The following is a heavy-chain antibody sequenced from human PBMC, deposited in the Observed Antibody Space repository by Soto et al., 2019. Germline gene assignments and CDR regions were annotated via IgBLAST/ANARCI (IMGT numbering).Heavy chain of an antibody. CDR2: INHSGST. V-gene: IGHV4-34*01. Sequence: SETLSLICAVYGGSFSGYYWSWIRQPPGKGLEWIGEINHSGSTNYNPSLKSRVTISVDTSKNQFSLKLSSVTAADTAVYCCAREKSGCSSGWYVYWGQGTLVTVS. CDR1: GGSFSGYY. J-gene: IGHJ4*02. D-gene: IGHD6-19*01. CDR3: AREKSGCSSGWYVY.